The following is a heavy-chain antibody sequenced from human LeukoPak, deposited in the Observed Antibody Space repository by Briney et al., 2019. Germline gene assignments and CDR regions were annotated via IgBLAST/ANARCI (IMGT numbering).Heavy chain of an antibody. CDR2: IIPIFGTA. V-gene: IGHV1-69*05. D-gene: IGHD3-22*01. Sequence: SVKVSCKASGGTFSSYANSWVRQAPGQGLEWMGGIIPIFGTANYAQKFQSRVTITTDESTSTDYMELSSLRPEEKAVYYCARLNYDSSGYYYWGQGTLVTVSS. J-gene: IGHJ4*01. CDR1: GGTFSSYA. CDR3: ARLNYDSSGYYY.